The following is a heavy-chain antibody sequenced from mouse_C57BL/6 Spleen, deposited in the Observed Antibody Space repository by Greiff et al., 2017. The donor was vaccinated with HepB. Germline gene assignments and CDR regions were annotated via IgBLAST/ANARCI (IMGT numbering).Heavy chain of an antibody. Sequence: VKVVESGGGLVKPGGSLKLSCVASGFTFSSYAMSWVRQTPEKRLEWVATISDGGSYTYYPDNVKGRFTISRDNAKNNLYLQMSHLKSEDTAKYYCAKTYCYGSSDDYWGQGTTLTVSS. D-gene: IGHD1-1*01. CDR1: GFTFSSYA. J-gene: IGHJ2*01. CDR2: ISDGGSYT. CDR3: AKTYCYGSSDDY. V-gene: IGHV5-4*03.